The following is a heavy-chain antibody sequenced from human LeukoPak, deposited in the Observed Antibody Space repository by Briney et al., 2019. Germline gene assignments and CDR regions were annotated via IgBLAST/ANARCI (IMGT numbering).Heavy chain of an antibody. V-gene: IGHV3-7*01. CDR1: GFTLSSYW. J-gene: IGHJ6*03. D-gene: IGHD5-24*01. CDR2: INNDGSEK. CDR3: ARDKDAYNCYYYYNYMDV. Sequence: GGSLRLSCAASGFTLSSYWMSWVRQTPGKGLEWVANINNDGSEKYYVDSVKGRFTISRDNAKKSLYLQMDSLRAEDTAVYYCARDKDAYNCYYYYNYMDVWGKGTTVTVSS.